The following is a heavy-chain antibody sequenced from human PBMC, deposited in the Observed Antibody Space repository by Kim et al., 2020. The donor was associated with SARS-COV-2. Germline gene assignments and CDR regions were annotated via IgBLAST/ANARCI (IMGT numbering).Heavy chain of an antibody. CDR3: AKDNRDYYGSGGFDP. J-gene: IGHJ5*02. CDR2: IRDGGSNK. CDR1: GFTFSSYG. V-gene: IGHV3-33*06. D-gene: IGHD3-10*01. Sequence: GGSLRLSCAASGFTFSSYGMHWVRQAPGKGLEWVAVIRDGGSNKYYADSVKGRFTISRDNSKNTLYLQMNSLRAEDAAVYYCAKDNRDYYGSGGFDPWGKGPLVTASS.